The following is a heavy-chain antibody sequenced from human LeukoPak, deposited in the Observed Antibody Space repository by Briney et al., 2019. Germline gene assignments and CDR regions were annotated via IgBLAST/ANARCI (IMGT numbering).Heavy chain of an antibody. Sequence: GGSLRLSCAASGFTFSSYSMNWVRQAPGKGLEWVSSISSSSSYIYYADSVKGRFTISRDNAKNSLYLQMNSLRAEDTAVYYCASTLYSTSWYGGMYVGGQGTTVTVSS. CDR1: GFTFSSYS. CDR3: ASTLYSTSWYGGMYV. V-gene: IGHV3-21*01. CDR2: ISSSSSYI. D-gene: IGHD6-13*01. J-gene: IGHJ6*02.